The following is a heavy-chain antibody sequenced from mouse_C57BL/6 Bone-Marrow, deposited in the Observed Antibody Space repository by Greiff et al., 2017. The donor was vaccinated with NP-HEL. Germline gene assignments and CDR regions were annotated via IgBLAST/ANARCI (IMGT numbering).Heavy chain of an antibody. CDR3: TTVVATKYFDV. V-gene: IGHV14-1*01. CDR1: GFNIKDYY. Sequence: VHVKQSGAELVRPGASVKLSCTASGFNIKDYYMHWVKQRPEQGLEWIGRIDPEDGDTEYAPKFQGKATMTADTSSNTAYLQLSSLTSEDTAVYYCTTVVATKYFDVWGTGTTVTVSS. J-gene: IGHJ1*03. CDR2: IDPEDGDT. D-gene: IGHD1-1*01.